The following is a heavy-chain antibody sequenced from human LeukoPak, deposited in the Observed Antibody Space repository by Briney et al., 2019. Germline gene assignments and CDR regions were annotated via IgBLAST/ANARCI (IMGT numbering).Heavy chain of an antibody. J-gene: IGHJ2*01. V-gene: IGHV3-23*01. CDR2: MSGSDDYI. CDR1: GLTSSTYT. Sequence: PGGSLRLSCAASGLTSSTYTMSWVRQAPGKGLEWVSAMSGSDDYIYYADSVKGRFTISRDNSKNTLYLQINSLKAGDTAVYYCAKEVLDYEIPFWYFDLWGRGTLVTVSS. D-gene: IGHD4-17*01. CDR3: AKEVLDYEIPFWYFDL.